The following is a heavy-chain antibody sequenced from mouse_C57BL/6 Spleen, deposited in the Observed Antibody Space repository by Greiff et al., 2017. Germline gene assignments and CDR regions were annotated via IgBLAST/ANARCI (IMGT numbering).Heavy chain of an antibody. V-gene: IGHV2-2*01. J-gene: IGHJ3*01. D-gene: IGHD2-5*01. CDR1: GFSLTSYG. CDR2: LWSGGST. CDR3: ARNSNYPWFAY. Sequence: QVHVKQSGPGLVQPSQSLSITCTVSGFSLTSYGVHWVRQSPGKGLEWLGVLWSGGSTDYNAAFISRLSISKDNSKSQVFFKMNSLQADDTAIYYCARNSNYPWFAYWGQGTLVTVSA.